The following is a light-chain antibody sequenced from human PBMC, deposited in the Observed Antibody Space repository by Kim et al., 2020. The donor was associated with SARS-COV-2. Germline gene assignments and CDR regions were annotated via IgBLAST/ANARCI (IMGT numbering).Light chain of an antibody. CDR1: QGISNY. J-gene: IGKJ4*01. Sequence: DIQMTQSPSSLSASVGDRVTITCRTSQGISNYLAWYQQKPGKVPKLLIYAASTLQSGVPSRFSGSGSGTHFTLTISSLQPGDVATYYCQNYNRGLALTFGGGTKVDIK. CDR2: AAS. V-gene: IGKV1-27*01. CDR3: QNYNRGLALT.